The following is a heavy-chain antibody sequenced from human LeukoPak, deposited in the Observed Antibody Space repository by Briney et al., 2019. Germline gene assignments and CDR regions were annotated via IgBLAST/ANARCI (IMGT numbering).Heavy chain of an antibody. V-gene: IGHV3-23*01. D-gene: IGHD3-16*01. Sequence: GGSLRLSCAASGFTFSIYAMSWVRQAPGKGLEWVSGVSGSGGSTFYADSVQGRFTISRDNSKNTLYLQMNTLRAEDTAVYYCAKDREYSYVYDAFDIWGQGTLVTVSS. CDR1: GFTFSIYA. CDR3: AKDREYSYVYDAFDI. J-gene: IGHJ3*02. CDR2: VSGSGGST.